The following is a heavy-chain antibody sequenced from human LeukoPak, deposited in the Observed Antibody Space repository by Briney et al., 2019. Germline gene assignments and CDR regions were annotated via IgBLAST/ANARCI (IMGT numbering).Heavy chain of an antibody. V-gene: IGHV3-48*01. CDR2: ISSSSNAI. CDR1: GFTFSSYS. Sequence: GGSLGLSCAASGFTFSSYSMNWVRQAPGKGLQWVSYISSSSNAIYYADSVKGRFTISRDNSKNTLYLQVNSLRAEDTAVYYCVPRSRGMDVWGQGTTVIVSS. D-gene: IGHD3-10*01. CDR3: VPRSRGMDV. J-gene: IGHJ6*02.